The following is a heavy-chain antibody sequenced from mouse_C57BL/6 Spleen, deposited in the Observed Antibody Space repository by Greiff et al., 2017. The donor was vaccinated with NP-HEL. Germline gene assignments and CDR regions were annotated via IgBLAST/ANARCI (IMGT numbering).Heavy chain of an antibody. Sequence: VQLQQSGPELVKPGASVKMSCKASGYTFTDYNMHWVKQSHGKSLEWIGYINPNNGGTSYNQKFKGKATLTVNKSSSTAYMELRSLTSEDSAVYYCAGIYYDYEDYFDYWGQGTTLTVSS. D-gene: IGHD2-4*01. V-gene: IGHV1-22*01. CDR3: AGIYYDYEDYFDY. J-gene: IGHJ2*01. CDR2: INPNNGGT. CDR1: GYTFTDYN.